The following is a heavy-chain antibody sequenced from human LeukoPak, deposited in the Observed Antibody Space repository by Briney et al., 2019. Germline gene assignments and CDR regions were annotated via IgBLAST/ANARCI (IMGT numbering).Heavy chain of an antibody. CDR1: GGSFSGYY. CDR3: ARRPYYGSGSYYSNYYYYMDV. Sequence: SETLSLTCAVYGGSFSGYYWSWSRQPPGKGLEWIGEINHSGSTNYNPSLKSRVTISVDTSKNQFSLKLSSVTAADTAVYYCARRPYYGSGSYYSNYYYYMDVWGKGTTVTISS. CDR2: INHSGST. J-gene: IGHJ6*03. V-gene: IGHV4-34*01. D-gene: IGHD3-10*01.